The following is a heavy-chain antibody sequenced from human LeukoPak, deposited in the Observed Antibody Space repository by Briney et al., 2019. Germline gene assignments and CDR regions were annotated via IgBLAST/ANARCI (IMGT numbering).Heavy chain of an antibody. CDR3: ARAGSSWHEYFRH. CDR2: IYTSGST. Sequence: SETLSLTCTVSGVSISSYYWSWIRQPAGKGLEWIGRIYTSGSTNYNPSLKSRLTMSVATSKNQFSLKLSSVTAADTAVYYCARAGSSWHEYFRHWGQGTLVTVSS. CDR1: GVSISSYY. D-gene: IGHD6-13*01. J-gene: IGHJ1*01. V-gene: IGHV4-4*07.